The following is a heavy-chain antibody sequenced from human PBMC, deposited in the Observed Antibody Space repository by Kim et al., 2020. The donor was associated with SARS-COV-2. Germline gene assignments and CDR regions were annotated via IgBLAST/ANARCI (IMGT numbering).Heavy chain of an antibody. CDR1: GGSFSGYY. V-gene: IGHV4-34*01. J-gene: IGHJ3*01. CDR2: INHSGST. Sequence: SETLSLTCAVYGGSFSGYYWSWIRQPPGKGLEWIGEINHSGSTNYNPSLKSRVTISVDTSKNQFSLKLTSVTAADTALYFFARRLSFTSGGGSPYFDLWG. D-gene: IGHD3-16*01. CDR3: ARRLSFTSGGGSPYFDL.